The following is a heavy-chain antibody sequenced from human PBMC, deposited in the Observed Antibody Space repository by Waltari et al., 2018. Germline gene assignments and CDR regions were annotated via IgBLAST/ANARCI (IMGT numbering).Heavy chain of an antibody. CDR3: AKDGGAIAAAGSLFMDV. V-gene: IGHV3-30*18. CDR2: ISYDGSNK. CDR1: GFTFSSYG. D-gene: IGHD6-13*01. Sequence: QVQLVESGGGVVQPGRSLRLSCAASGFTFSSYGMHWVRQAPGKGLEWVAVISYDGSNKYYADSVKGRFTISRDNSKNTLYLQMNSLRAEDTAVYYCAKDGGAIAAAGSLFMDVWGKGTTVTISS. J-gene: IGHJ6*03.